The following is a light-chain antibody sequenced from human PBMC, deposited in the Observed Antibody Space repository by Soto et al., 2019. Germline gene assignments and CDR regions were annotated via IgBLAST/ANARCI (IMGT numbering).Light chain of an antibody. CDR3: AAWDDDLNAAV. J-gene: IGLJ7*01. Sequence: QSVLTQPPSTSGTPGQRVTISCSGSSSNIGSNTVNWYQQVPGTAPKLLIYNNNQRPSGVPDRFSGSKSGTSASLALSGLQSEDEAEYWCAAWDDDLNAAVFGGGTQLTVL. CDR1: SSNIGSNT. V-gene: IGLV1-44*01. CDR2: NNN.